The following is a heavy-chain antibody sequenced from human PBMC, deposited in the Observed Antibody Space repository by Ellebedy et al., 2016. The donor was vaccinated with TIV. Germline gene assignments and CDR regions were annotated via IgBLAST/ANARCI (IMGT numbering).Heavy chain of an antibody. J-gene: IGHJ4*02. CDR1: GFTFSSHW. D-gene: IGHD3-9*01. Sequence: GESLKISCAASGFTFSSHWMHWVRQAPGKGLVWISRISSDGSTTSYADSVEGRFTISRDNDKNTLNLQMNSLRVEDTAVYYCARAEHYDILTGYFDYWGQGTLVTASS. CDR2: ISSDGSTT. V-gene: IGHV3-74*01. CDR3: ARAEHYDILTGYFDY.